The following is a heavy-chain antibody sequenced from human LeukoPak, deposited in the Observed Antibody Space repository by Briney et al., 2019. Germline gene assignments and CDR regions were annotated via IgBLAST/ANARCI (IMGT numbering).Heavy chain of an antibody. D-gene: IGHD6-13*01. J-gene: IGHJ4*02. V-gene: IGHV4-39*07. CDR3: AREGQQLDFDY. CDR1: GGSISSSSYY. CDR2: IYYSGST. Sequence: PETLSLTCTVSGGSISSSSYYWGWIRQPPGKGLEWIGSIYYSGSTYYNPSLKSRVTISVDTSKNQFSLKLSSVTAADTAVYYCAREGQQLDFDYWGQGTLVTVSS.